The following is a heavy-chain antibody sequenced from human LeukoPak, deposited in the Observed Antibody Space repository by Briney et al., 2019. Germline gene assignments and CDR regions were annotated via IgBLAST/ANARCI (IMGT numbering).Heavy chain of an antibody. Sequence: PSETLSLTCTLPGDSISTYYWRSIRQPAGKGLEWIGRVYVTGSTNLNPALQSRVTMSVDTSKNQFSLKLTSVTAEDTAVYYCARDRQWLVDHWGQGTLVTVSS. D-gene: IGHD6-19*01. J-gene: IGHJ5*02. V-gene: IGHV4-4*07. CDR3: ARDRQWLVDH. CDR2: VYVTGST. CDR1: GDSISTYY.